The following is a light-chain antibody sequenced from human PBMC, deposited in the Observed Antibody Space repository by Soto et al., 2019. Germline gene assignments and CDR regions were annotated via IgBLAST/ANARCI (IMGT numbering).Light chain of an antibody. V-gene: IGLV1-36*01. J-gene: IGLJ1*01. CDR3: AAWDDSLNGYV. CDR2: YDD. Sequence: QSVLTQPPSVSEDPRQRVTISCSGSSSNIGNNAVNWYQQLPGKAPKLLIYYDDLLPSGVSDRFSGSKSGTSAFLAISGLQSEDEADYYCAAWDDSLNGYVFGTGTQLTVL. CDR1: SSNIGNNA.